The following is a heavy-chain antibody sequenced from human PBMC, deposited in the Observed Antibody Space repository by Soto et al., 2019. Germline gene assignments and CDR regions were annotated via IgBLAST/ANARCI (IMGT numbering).Heavy chain of an antibody. CDR1: GFTFSSYG. CDR2: ISYDGSNK. D-gene: IGHD3-3*01. Sequence: QVQLVESGGGVVQPGRSLRLSCAASGFTFSSYGMHWVRQAPGKGLEWVAVISYDGSNKYYADSVKGRFTISRGNSKNTLYLQMNSLRAEDTAVYYCAKGTVRFLEMDVWGQGTTVTVSS. CDR3: AKGTVRFLEMDV. J-gene: IGHJ6*02. V-gene: IGHV3-30*18.